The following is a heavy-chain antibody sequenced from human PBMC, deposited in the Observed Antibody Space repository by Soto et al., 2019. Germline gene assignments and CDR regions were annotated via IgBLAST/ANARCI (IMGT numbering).Heavy chain of an antibody. CDR1: GFTFSSYG. CDR2: ISYDGSNK. V-gene: IGHV3-30*18. J-gene: IGHJ4*02. Sequence: QVQLVESGGGVVQPGRSLRLSCAASGFTFSSYGMHWVRQAPGKGLEWVAVISYDGSNKYYADSVKGRFTISRDNSKNTLYLQMHSLRAEDTAVYYCAKRLGRDGYKLKGDFDYCGQGTLVTVSS. CDR3: AKRLGRDGYKLKGDFDY. D-gene: IGHD5-12*01.